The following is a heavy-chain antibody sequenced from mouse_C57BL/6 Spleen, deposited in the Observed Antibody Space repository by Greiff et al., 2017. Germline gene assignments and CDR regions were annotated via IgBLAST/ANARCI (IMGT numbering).Heavy chain of an antibody. D-gene: IGHD2-10*02. Sequence: QVQLQQSGAELVRPGASVKLSCKASGYTFTSYGISWVKQRTGQGLEWIGEIYPRSGNTYYNEKFKGKATLTADKSSITAYMELRSLTSEDSAVYFCARWVYGNSSYAMDYWGQGTSVTVSS. CDR1: GYTFTSYG. CDR2: IYPRSGNT. CDR3: ARWVYGNSSYAMDY. J-gene: IGHJ4*01. V-gene: IGHV1-81*01.